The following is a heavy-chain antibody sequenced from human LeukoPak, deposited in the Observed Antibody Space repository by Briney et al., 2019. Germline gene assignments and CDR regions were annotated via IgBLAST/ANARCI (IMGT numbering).Heavy chain of an antibody. J-gene: IGHJ4*02. D-gene: IGHD1-26*01. Sequence: SGTLSLTCAVSGGSLSSSNWWSWVRQPPGKGLEWIGEIYHSGSTNYNPSLKSRVTISLDKSKNQFSLRLTSVTAADTAVYYCAIGGGATFPFDYWGQGSLVTVSS. V-gene: IGHV4-4*02. CDR2: IYHSGST. CDR3: AIGGGATFPFDY. CDR1: GGSLSSSNW.